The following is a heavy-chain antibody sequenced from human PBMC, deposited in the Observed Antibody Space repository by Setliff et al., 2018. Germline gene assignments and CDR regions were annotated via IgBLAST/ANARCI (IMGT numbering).Heavy chain of an antibody. CDR2: MNPNSGNT. D-gene: IGHD3-3*01. V-gene: IGHV1-8*02. CDR1: GYTFTSYD. Sequence: GASVKVSCKASGYTFTSYDINWVRQATGQGLEWMGWMNPNSGNTGYAQKFQGRVTMTRNTSISTAYMELSSLRSEDTAVYYCARQTQYYNFWSGSLDWGQGTLVTVSS. CDR3: ARQTQYYNFWSGSLD. J-gene: IGHJ4*02.